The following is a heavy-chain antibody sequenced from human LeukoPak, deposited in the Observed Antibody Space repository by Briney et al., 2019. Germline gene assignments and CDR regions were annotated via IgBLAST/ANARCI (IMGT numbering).Heavy chain of an antibody. V-gene: IGHV4-34*01. CDR1: GGSFSGYY. J-gene: IGHJ4*02. CDR2: INHSGST. CDR3: ARYRSWTAPIDY. Sequence: SETLSLTCAVYGGSFSGYYWSWIRQPPGKGLEWIGEINHSGSTNYNPSLKSRVTISVDTSKNQFSLKLSSVTAADTAVYYCARYRSWTAPIDYWGQGTLVTVSS. D-gene: IGHD6-6*01.